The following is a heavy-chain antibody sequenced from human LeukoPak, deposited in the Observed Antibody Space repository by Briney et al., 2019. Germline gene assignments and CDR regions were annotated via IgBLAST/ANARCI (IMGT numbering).Heavy chain of an antibody. J-gene: IGHJ4*02. CDR1: GFTFSSYS. D-gene: IGHD3-10*01. CDR2: ISSSSSYI. Sequence: GGSLRLSCAASGFTFSSYSMNWVRQAPGKGLEWVSSISSSSSYIYYADSVKGRFTISRDNAKNSLYLQKNSLRAEDTAVYYCARESGRSGSQNYWGQGTLVTVSS. CDR3: ARESGRSGSQNY. V-gene: IGHV3-21*01.